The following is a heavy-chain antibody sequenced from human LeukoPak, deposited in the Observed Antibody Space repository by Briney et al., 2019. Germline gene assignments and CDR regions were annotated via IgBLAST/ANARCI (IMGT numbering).Heavy chain of an antibody. CDR1: GGSISSSSYY. CDR2: IYYSGST. Sequence: PSETLSLTCTVSGGSISSSSYYWGWIRQPPGKGLEWIGSIYYSGSTYYNPSLKSRVTISVDTSKNQFSLKLSSVTAADTAVYYCARFTNCSSTSCYTLYWYFDLWGRGTLVTVSS. D-gene: IGHD2-2*01. CDR3: ARFTNCSSTSCYTLYWYFDL. V-gene: IGHV4-39*07. J-gene: IGHJ2*01.